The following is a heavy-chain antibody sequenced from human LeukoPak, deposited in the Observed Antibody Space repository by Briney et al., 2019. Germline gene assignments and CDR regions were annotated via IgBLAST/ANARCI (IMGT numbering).Heavy chain of an antibody. CDR3: ARDAELWFGELLGSGGWFDP. CDR1: GFTFSSYS. J-gene: IGHJ5*02. Sequence: PGGSLRLSCAASGFTFSSYSMNWVRQAPGKGLEWVSYISSSSSTIYYADSVKGRFTISRDNAKNSLYLQMNSLRAEDTAVYYCARDAELWFGELLGSGGWFDPWGQGTLVTVSS. D-gene: IGHD3-10*01. CDR2: ISSSSSTI. V-gene: IGHV3-48*01.